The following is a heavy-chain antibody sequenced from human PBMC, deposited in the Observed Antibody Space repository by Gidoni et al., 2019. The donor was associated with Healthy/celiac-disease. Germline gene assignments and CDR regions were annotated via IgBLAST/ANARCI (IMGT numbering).Heavy chain of an antibody. CDR1: GFTFSSYA. CDR3: ARDPSSGWYGEYFQH. Sequence: QVQLVETGGGVVQPGRSLRLSCAASGFTFSSYAMHWVRQAPGKGLEWVAVISYDGSNKYYADSVKGRFTISRDNSKNTLYLQMNSLRAEDTAVYYCARDPSSGWYGEYFQHWGQGTLVTVSS. D-gene: IGHD6-19*01. J-gene: IGHJ1*01. CDR2: ISYDGSNK. V-gene: IGHV3-30*04.